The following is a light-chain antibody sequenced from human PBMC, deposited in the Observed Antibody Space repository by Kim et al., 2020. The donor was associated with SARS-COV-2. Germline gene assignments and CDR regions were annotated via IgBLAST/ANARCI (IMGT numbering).Light chain of an antibody. V-gene: IGKV1-12*01. CDR3: QQANNFPYT. CDR2: AAN. CDR1: QGVGSR. Sequence: SASVGDRVTITCRASQGVGSRVAWYQQKPGKAPTLLIFAANNLQSGVPSRFSGSGFGTDFTLTISSLQPEDFATYYCQQANNFPYTFGQGTKLEI. J-gene: IGKJ2*01.